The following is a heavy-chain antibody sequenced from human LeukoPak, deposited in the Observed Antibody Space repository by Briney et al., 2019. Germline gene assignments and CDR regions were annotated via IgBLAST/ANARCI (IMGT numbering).Heavy chain of an antibody. D-gene: IGHD3-22*01. J-gene: IGHJ4*02. CDR1: GFTFSNAW. Sequence: PGGSLRLSCAASGFTFSNAWMSWVRQAPGKGLEWVGRIKSKTDGGTTDYAAPVKGRFTISRDDSKNTLYLQMNSLKTEDTAVYYCTTDFIRGSGYYVVDYWGQGTLVTVSS. V-gene: IGHV3-15*01. CDR2: IKSKTDGGTT. CDR3: TTDFIRGSGYYVVDY.